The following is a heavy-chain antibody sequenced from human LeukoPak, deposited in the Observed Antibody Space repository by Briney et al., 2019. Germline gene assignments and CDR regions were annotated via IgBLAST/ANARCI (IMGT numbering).Heavy chain of an antibody. D-gene: IGHD4-17*01. Sequence: SETLSLTCTVSGASMTGSGYYWGWIRQPPGKVLEWIGSIFYSGSTYYNPSLKSRVTISEDTSKNQFSLKLSSVTAADTAVYYCARSATVTTGYFDYWGQGTLVTVSS. CDR3: ARSATVTTGYFDY. J-gene: IGHJ4*02. CDR2: IFYSGST. CDR1: GASMTGSGYY. V-gene: IGHV4-39*07.